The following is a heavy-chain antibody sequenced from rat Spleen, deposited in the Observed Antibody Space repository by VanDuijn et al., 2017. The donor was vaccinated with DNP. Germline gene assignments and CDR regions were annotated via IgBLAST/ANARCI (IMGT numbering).Heavy chain of an antibody. J-gene: IGHJ4*01. CDR3: GRDGSTGAMDA. D-gene: IGHD4-1*01. CDR2: IWFDGDT. CDR1: GFSLTSYS. V-gene: IGHV2-63*01. Sequence: QVQLKESGPGLVQPSETLSLTCTVSGFSLTSYSVTWVRQPSGKGPEWMGKIWFDGDTALNSALKSRLSITRDTSTNQVFLKMNSLQTDDTGTYYCGRDGSTGAMDAWGQGTSVTVSS.